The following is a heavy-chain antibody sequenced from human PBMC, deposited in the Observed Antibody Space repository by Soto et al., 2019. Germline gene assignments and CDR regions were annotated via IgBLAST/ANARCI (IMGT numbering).Heavy chain of an antibody. CDR2: ISSSSSTI. J-gene: IGHJ6*02. CDR3: ARATLSSSSGPMHYYYYGMDV. CDR1: GFTFSSYS. D-gene: IGHD6-6*01. Sequence: EVQLVESGGGLVQPGGSLRLSCAASGFTFSSYSMNWVRQAPGKGLEWVSYISSSSSTIYYAGSVKGRFTISRDNAKNSLYLKMNSLRDEDTAVYYCARATLSSSSGPMHYYYYGMDVWGQGTTVTVSS. V-gene: IGHV3-48*02.